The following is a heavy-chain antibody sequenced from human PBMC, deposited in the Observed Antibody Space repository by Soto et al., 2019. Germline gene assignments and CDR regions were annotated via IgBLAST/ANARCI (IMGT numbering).Heavy chain of an antibody. D-gene: IGHD3-22*01. Sequence: PGGSLRLSCAASGFTFRSYAMSWVRQAPGKGLEWVSSMSGDSSDTYYADSVMGRFTLSRDYSKNTLFLQMNSLRAEDTAVYYCTRPSHYDSSGYPMDAFDIWGQGTMVTVSS. J-gene: IGHJ3*02. CDR3: TRPSHYDSSGYPMDAFDI. CDR2: MSGDSSDT. V-gene: IGHV3-23*01. CDR1: GFTFRSYA.